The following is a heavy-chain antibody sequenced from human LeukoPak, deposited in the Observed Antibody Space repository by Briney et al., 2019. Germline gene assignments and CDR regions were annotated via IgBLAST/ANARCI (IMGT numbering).Heavy chain of an antibody. V-gene: IGHV1-2*02. CDR1: GFTLTAYY. D-gene: IGHD7-27*01. CDR3: SRGPHWDPHFDF. Sequence: ASVKVSCKASGFTLTAYYMHWVRQAPGQRLEWMGWINPNRGGTNYAQKFQGRVSMTWDTSISTASMELRRLRSDDTAVYYCSRGPHWDPHFDFWGQGTLVTVSS. J-gene: IGHJ4*02. CDR2: INPNRGGT.